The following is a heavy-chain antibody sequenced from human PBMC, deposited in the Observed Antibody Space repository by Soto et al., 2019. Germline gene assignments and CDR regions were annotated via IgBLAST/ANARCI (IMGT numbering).Heavy chain of an antibody. CDR3: ARGAGTPAPFDF. V-gene: IGHV1-2*04. J-gene: IGHJ4*02. Sequence: QVHLVQSGAEVKKPGASVRVSCKASGYTFADFYIHWVRQAPGQGLEWMGWINPNSGGTIYAQKFKDWVTMSRDTSIGAAYMELSRLRSDDTAVYYCARGAGTPAPFDFWGQGTLVTVTS. D-gene: IGHD2-15*01. CDR2: INPNSGGT. CDR1: GYTFADFY.